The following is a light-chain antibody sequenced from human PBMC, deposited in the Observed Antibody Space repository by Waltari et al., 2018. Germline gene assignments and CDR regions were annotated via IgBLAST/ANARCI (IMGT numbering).Light chain of an antibody. CDR1: ILRTYY. Sequence: SSDLTQDPAVSVALGQTVRITCQGDILRTYYGNWCRQKPGQPPELAIYGKNNRPSGIPDRFSASSSGTTASLIITGGQAEDEADYYCSSRELSGHVVFGGGTRLTVL. J-gene: IGLJ2*01. V-gene: IGLV3-19*01. CDR2: GKN. CDR3: SSRELSGHVV.